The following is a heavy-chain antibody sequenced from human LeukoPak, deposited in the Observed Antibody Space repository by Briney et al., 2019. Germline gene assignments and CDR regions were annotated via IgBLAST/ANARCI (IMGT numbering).Heavy chain of an antibody. Sequence: PWGSLRLSCAASGFTFSSYSMNWVRQAPGKGLEWVSSISSSSSYIYYADSVKGRFTISRDNAKNSLYLQMNSLRAEDTAVYYCARVADYSNSIGYFDYWGQGTLVTVSS. V-gene: IGHV3-21*01. J-gene: IGHJ4*02. CDR2: ISSSSSYI. CDR1: GFTFSSYS. CDR3: ARVADYSNSIGYFDY. D-gene: IGHD4-11*01.